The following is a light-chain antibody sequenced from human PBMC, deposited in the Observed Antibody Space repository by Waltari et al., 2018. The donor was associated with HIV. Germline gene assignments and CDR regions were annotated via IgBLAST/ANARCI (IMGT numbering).Light chain of an antibody. CDR3: QSYDSSLSGSGV. J-gene: IGLJ3*02. Sequence: QSVLTQPPSVSGAPGQRVTISCTGSTSNIGAGYDVHWYQQLPGTAPKLLIYGNNNRPSAVPDRFSGSKSGTSASLAITGLQAEDEADYYCQSYDSSLSGSGVFGGGTKLTVL. V-gene: IGLV1-40*01. CDR2: GNN. CDR1: TSNIGAGYD.